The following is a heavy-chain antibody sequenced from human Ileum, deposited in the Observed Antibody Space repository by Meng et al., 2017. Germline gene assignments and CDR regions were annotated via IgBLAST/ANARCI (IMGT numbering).Heavy chain of an antibody. CDR1: SGSFTNNNYY. V-gene: IGHV4-39*01. CDR3: ARRAHYGDPPR. CDR2: IYYGGST. Sequence: QLRLQESGPGLVQPSETLSLTCSCSSGSFTNNNYYWVWIRRPPGKGLEWIGSIYYGGSTYYNPSLKSRVTISVDTSTNQFSLKLISVTAADTAVYYCARRAHYGDPPRWGQGTLVTVSS. D-gene: IGHD4-17*01. J-gene: IGHJ4*02.